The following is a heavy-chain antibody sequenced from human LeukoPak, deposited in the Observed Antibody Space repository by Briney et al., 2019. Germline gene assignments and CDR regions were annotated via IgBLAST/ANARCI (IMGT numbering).Heavy chain of an antibody. J-gene: IGHJ6*03. V-gene: IGHV4-38-2*01. CDR2: IYTSGST. CDR1: GYSISSGYY. CDR3: VRIVVVPAALYYYYMDV. D-gene: IGHD2-2*01. Sequence: PSETLSLTCAVSGYSISSGYYWGWIRQPPGKGLEWIGGIYTSGSTNYNPSLKSRVTISVDTSKNQFSLKLSSVTAADTAVYYCVRIVVVPAALYYYYMDVWGKGTTVTVSS.